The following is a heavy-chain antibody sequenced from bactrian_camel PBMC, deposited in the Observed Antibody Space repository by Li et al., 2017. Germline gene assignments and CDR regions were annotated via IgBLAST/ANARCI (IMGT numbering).Heavy chain of an antibody. CDR2: ICESGYT. V-gene: IGHV3S55*01. CDR1: GDSVAASRYC. J-gene: IGHJ4*01. D-gene: IGHD2*01. Sequence: QVQLVESGGGSVQAGGSLRLSCAASGDSVAASRYCMGWFRQAPGKEREGVAAICESGYTDYAVSVAGRFTVSKDDAKNALYLQMNNLRPEDSAMYYCAAEAGRINIVVVVRVATVTSATGARGPRSPSP. CDR3: AAEAGRINIVVVVRVATVTSAT.